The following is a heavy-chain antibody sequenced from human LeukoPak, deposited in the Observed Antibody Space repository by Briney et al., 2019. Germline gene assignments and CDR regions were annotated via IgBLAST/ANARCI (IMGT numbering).Heavy chain of an antibody. D-gene: IGHD3-22*01. V-gene: IGHV3-21*01. Sequence: PGGSLRLSCAASGFTFSTYSMSWVRQAPGKGLEWVSSIFSSSTYIYYAASVKGRFTISRDNAKNSLYLEMNSLRAEDTAVYCCARGGNGYYYDSSGYYYFDSLGQGGLVSVSS. CDR3: ARGGNGYYYDSSGYYYFDS. CDR2: IFSSSTYI. J-gene: IGHJ4*02. CDR1: GFTFSTYS.